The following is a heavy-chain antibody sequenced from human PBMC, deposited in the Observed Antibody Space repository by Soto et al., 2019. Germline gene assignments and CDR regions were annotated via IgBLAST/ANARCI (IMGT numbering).Heavy chain of an antibody. CDR1: GGFVSSASYF. V-gene: IGHV4-61*01. D-gene: IGHD3-3*01. CDR3: ARMRFGDVPYLFDP. J-gene: IGHJ5*02. Sequence: QVQLQESGPGLVKPSETLSLTCTVSGGFVSSASYFWSWIRQPPGKEMEFIAYVYYTGTTKYSPSLKRRASISLDTYKNQFSLNLSSVTTADTSSYYCARMRFGDVPYLFDPWGQGILVTVS. CDR2: VYYTGTT.